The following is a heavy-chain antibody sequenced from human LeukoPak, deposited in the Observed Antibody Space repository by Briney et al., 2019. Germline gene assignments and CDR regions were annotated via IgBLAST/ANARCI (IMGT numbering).Heavy chain of an antibody. CDR2: ISGGNT. CDR1: GFTFSSYA. Sequence: GGSLRLSCAASGFTFSSYAMSWVRQAPGKGLEWVSSISGGNTYYADSRKGRFTISRDNSKNTLHLQMNSLRAEDTLPDTSCYEFDYWGQGTLVTVSS. J-gene: IGHJ4*02. CDR3: CYEFDY. V-gene: IGHV3-38-3*01. D-gene: IGHD2-2*01.